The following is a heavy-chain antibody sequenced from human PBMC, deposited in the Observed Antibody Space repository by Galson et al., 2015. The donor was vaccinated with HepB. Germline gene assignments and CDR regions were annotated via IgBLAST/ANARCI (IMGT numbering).Heavy chain of an antibody. D-gene: IGHD2-2*01. CDR3: ARDIGIVPAATHLGSFDI. CDR1: GYTFTSYY. V-gene: IGHV1-46*01. J-gene: IGHJ3*02. Sequence: SVKVSCKASGYTFTSYYMHWVRQAPGQGLEWMGIINPSGGSTSYAQKFQGRVTMTRDTSTSTVYMELSSLRSEDTAVYYCARDIGIVPAATHLGSFDIWGQGTMVTVSS. CDR2: INPSGGST.